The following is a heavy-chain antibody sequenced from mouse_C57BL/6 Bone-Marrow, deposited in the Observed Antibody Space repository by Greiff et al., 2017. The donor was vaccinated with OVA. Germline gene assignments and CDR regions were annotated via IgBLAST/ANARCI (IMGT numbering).Heavy chain of an antibody. V-gene: IGHV1-4*01. CDR1: GYTFTSYT. J-gene: IGHJ3*01. CDR3: ASGSWFAY. D-gene: IGHD1-2*01. Sequence: QVHVKQSGAELARPGASVKMSCKASGYTFTSYTMHWVKQRPGQGLEWIGYINPSSGYTKYNQKFKDKATLTADKSSSTAYMQLSSLTSEDSAVYYCASGSWFAYWGQGTLVTVSA. CDR2: INPSSGYT.